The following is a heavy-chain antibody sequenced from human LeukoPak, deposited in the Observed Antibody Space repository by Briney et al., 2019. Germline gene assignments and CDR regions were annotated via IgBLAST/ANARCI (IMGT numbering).Heavy chain of an antibody. CDR2: ISSSSSTI. CDR3: ARDSYRVFDY. V-gene: IGHV3-48*04. CDR1: GCTFSSYS. Sequence: PGGSLRLSCAASGCTFSSYSMSWVRQAPGKGLEWVSFISSSSSTIYYADSVEGRFTISRDNAKNSLYLQMNSLRAEDTAVYYCARDSYRVFDYWGQGTLVTVSS. J-gene: IGHJ4*02. D-gene: IGHD1-26*01.